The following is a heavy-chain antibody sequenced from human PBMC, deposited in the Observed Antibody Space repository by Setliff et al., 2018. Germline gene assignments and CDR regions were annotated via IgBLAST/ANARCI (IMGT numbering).Heavy chain of an antibody. V-gene: IGHV4-4*02. CDR3: ARGRYDYVWGSYRSDPCYFDY. Sequence: SETLSLTCAVSGGSISSSNWWSWVRQPPGKGLEWIGEIYHSGSTNYNPSLKSRVTISVDKSKNQFSLKLSSVTAADTAVYYCARGRYDYVWGSYRSDPCYFDYWGQGTLVTVSS. CDR2: IYHSGST. D-gene: IGHD3-16*02. J-gene: IGHJ4*02. CDR1: GGSISSSNW.